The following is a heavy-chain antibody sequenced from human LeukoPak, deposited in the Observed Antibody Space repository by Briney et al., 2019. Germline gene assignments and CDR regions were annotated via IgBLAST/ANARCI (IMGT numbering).Heavy chain of an antibody. CDR3: AKESGPRGVQSAALY. CDR2: VDGSGGYT. D-gene: IGHD3-10*01. J-gene: IGHJ4*02. Sequence: GGSLRLSCAASGFTFGSYALSWVRQAPGKGLEWVSAVDGSGGYTYYADSVKGRFTISRDNSKYTLYLQMNSLRAEDTAIYYCAKESGPRGVQSAALYWGQGTLVTVSS. CDR1: GFTFGSYA. V-gene: IGHV3-23*01.